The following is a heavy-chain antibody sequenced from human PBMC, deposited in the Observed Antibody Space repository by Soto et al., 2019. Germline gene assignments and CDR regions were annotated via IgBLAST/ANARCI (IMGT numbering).Heavy chain of an antibody. V-gene: IGHV3-49*04. CDR1: GFTFHDHG. J-gene: IGHJ5*02. D-gene: IGHD2-15*01. Sequence: GGSLRLSCATSGFTFHDHGMSWVRQAPGKGLDWVGFIRSSRYGAITDYAASVKGRFFISRDDFKSIAFLQMNNLETEDTAVYYCTRAPLRCSGGSCYSADAWGQGTLVTVSS. CDR3: TRAPLRCSGGSCYSADA. CDR2: IRSSRYGAIT.